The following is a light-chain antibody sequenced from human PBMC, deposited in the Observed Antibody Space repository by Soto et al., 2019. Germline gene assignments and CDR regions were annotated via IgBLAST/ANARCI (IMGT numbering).Light chain of an antibody. CDR3: CSYAGSNNVV. CDR2: DVT. CDR1: SSDVGAYNS. Sequence: QSALAQPRSVSGSPGQSVTISCTGTSSDVGAYNSVSWYQHHPGKAPKLILYDVTRRPSGVPDRFSASKSDNTASLTISGLQAEDEADYYCCSYAGSNNVVFGGGTQLTAL. J-gene: IGLJ2*01. V-gene: IGLV2-11*01.